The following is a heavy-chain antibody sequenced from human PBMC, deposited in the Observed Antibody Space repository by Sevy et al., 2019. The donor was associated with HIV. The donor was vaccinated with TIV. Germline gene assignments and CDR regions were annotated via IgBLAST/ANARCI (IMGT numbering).Heavy chain of an antibody. CDR3: TRLRYYGSGSYYPHYYYYGMDV. V-gene: IGHV3-73*01. CDR1: GFTFSGSA. CDR2: IRSKANSYAT. J-gene: IGHJ6*02. D-gene: IGHD3-10*01. Sequence: GGSLRLSCAASGFTFSGSAMHWVRQASGKGLEWVGRIRSKANSYATAYAASVKGRFTISRDDSKNTAYLKMNSLKTEDTAVYYCTRLRYYGSGSYYPHYYYYGMDVWGQGTTVTVSS.